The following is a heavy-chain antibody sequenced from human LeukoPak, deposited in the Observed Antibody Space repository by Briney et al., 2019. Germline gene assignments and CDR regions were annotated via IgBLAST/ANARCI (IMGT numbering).Heavy chain of an antibody. Sequence: PSETLSLTCTVSGGSISSYYWSWIRQPPAKGLAWIGYIYYSGSTNYNPSLKSRVTISVDTSKNQFSLKLSAVTAADTAVYYCARAPLLWFGEPHYGMDGWGQGTTVTVSS. CDR1: GGSISSYY. CDR2: IYYSGST. CDR3: ARAPLLWFGEPHYGMDG. V-gene: IGHV4-59*01. J-gene: IGHJ6*02. D-gene: IGHD3-10*01.